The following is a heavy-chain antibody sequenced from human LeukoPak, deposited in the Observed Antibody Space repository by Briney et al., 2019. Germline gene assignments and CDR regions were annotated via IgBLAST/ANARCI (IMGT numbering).Heavy chain of an antibody. J-gene: IGHJ4*02. CDR1: AFSLSAYN. CDR3: VRDRGTYRPIDY. D-gene: IGHD1-26*01. CDR2: ISYTGTYI. V-gene: IGHV3-21*04. Sequence: PGGSLRLSCAASAFSLSAYNMNWVRQAPGKGLEWVSSISYTGTYIYYADSVKGRFTISRDNAQNSLYLQMNSLRAEDTAIYYCVRDRGTYRPIDYWGQGTLVSVSS.